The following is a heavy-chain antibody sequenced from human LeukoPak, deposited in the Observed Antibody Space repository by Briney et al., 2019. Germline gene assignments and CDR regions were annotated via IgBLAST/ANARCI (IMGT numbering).Heavy chain of an antibody. CDR3: ARRGCSATSCSPYYFDY. CDR1: GYTFTNHW. Sequence: GESLKISCKGSGYTFTNHWIGWVRQMPGQGLEWMGIISPSDSDASHSPSFQGQVTISVDKSIYTAYLQWSSLKASDTAMYYCARRGCSATSCSPYYFDYWGQGTLVTVSS. D-gene: IGHD2-2*01. V-gene: IGHV5-51*01. J-gene: IGHJ4*02. CDR2: ISPSDSDA.